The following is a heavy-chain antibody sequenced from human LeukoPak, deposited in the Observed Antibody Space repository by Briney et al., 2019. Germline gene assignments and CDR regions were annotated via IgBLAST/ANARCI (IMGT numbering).Heavy chain of an antibody. CDR3: AKDSITMVRGEINFDY. CDR2: ISGSGGST. J-gene: IGHJ4*02. Sequence: PGGSLRLSCAASGFTFSSYAMSWVRQAPGKGLEWVSAISGSGGSTYYADSVKGRFTISRDNSKNTLYLQMNSLRAEDTGVYYCAKDSITMVRGEINFDYWGQGTLVTVSS. V-gene: IGHV3-23*01. D-gene: IGHD3-10*01. CDR1: GFTFSSYA.